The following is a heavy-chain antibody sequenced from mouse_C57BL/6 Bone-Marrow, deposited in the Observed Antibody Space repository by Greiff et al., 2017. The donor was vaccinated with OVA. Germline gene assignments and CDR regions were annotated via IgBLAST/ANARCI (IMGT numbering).Heavy chain of an antibody. CDR2: IFPGSGST. J-gene: IGHJ4*01. D-gene: IGHD1-1*01. V-gene: IGHV1-75*01. CDR3: ARRGSSSTDAMDY. Sequence: VQLQESGPELVKPGASVKISCKASGYTFTDYYINWVKQRPGQGLEWIGWIFPGSGSTYYNEKFKGKATLTVDKSSSTAYMLLSSLTSEDSAVYFCARRGSSSTDAMDYWGQGTSVTVSS. CDR1: GYTFTDYY.